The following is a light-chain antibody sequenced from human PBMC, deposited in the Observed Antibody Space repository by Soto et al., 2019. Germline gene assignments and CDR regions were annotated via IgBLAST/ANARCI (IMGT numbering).Light chain of an antibody. Sequence: SYELTQPLSVSVALGQTARITCGGNNIERKNEHWYQQKPGQAPVLVIYRDNNRPSGIPERFSGSNSGNTATLTISRAQAGDEADYYCQVWDSSTYVFGTGTKLTVL. V-gene: IGLV3-9*01. J-gene: IGLJ1*01. CDR1: NIERKN. CDR3: QVWDSSTYV. CDR2: RDN.